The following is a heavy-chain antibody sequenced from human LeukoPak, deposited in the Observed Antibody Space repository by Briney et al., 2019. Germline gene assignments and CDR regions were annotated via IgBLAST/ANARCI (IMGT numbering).Heavy chain of an antibody. D-gene: IGHD6-13*01. V-gene: IGHV3-23*01. CDR3: ASETAAPGTSFYFGMDV. J-gene: IGHJ6*02. CDR1: GFTFSSYA. CDR2: IGGSGGTT. Sequence: GGSLRLSCVVSGFTFSSYAMSWVRQAPGKGLEWVSFIGGSGGTTYYADSVKGRFTISRDNAKNSLYLQMNSLRAEDTAVYFCASETAAPGTSFYFGMDVWGQGTTVTVSS.